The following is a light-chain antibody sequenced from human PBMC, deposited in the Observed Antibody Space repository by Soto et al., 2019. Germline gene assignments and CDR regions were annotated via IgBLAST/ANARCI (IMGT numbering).Light chain of an antibody. CDR1: QSISSY. CDR2: DAS. Sequence: TLLTESPATLSLSPGERTKLYCRASQSISSYLAWYQQKPGQAHRLLIYDASKRATGIPARFSGSGSGTDFTLTIRRLEPEDFAVYYCQQRSNWGLTCSGGTKV. CDR3: QQRSNWGLT. J-gene: IGKJ4*01. V-gene: IGKV3-11*01.